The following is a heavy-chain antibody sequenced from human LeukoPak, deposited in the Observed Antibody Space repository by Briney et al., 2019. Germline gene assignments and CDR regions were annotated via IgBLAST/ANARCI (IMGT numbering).Heavy chain of an antibody. V-gene: IGHV4-30-2*01. J-gene: IGHJ6*03. CDR3: ARQVLLAYYYIDV. CDR2: IYHSGDA. Sequence: PSQTLSLTCTVCGGSISSGGYYWSWIRQPPGKGLKWIGYIYHSGDAYYNPSLKSRATISVDKSKNQFSLKLSSVTAADTAVYYCARQVLLAYYYIDVWGKGTTVTVSS. D-gene: IGHD3-3*01. CDR1: GGSISSGGYY.